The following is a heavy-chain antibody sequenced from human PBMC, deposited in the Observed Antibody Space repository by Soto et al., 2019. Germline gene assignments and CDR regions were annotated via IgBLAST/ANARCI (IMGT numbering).Heavy chain of an antibody. V-gene: IGHV1-2*04. CDR1: GYTFTGYY. D-gene: IGHD6-13*01. CDR3: ARSGAAGGTAPCFDP. J-gene: IGHJ5*02. CDR2: INPNSGDT. Sequence: ASVKVSCKASGYTFTGYYMHWVRQAPGQGLEWMGWINPNSGDTKYAQKFQGWVTMTRDTSISTAYMELSSLRSDDTAVYYCARSGAAGGTAPCFDPWGQGTLVTVSS.